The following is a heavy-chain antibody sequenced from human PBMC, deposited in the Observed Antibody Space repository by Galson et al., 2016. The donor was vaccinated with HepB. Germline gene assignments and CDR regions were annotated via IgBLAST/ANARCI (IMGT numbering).Heavy chain of an antibody. V-gene: IGHV1-69*13. Sequence: SVKVSCKASGGTFSSYAISWVRQAPGQGLEWMGGIIPIFGTANYEQKFQGRVTITADESTSTAYMELSSLKSEDTAVYYCARSFSYTSSLRYDYWGQGTLVTVSS. J-gene: IGHJ4*02. CDR3: ARSFSYTSSLRYDY. CDR2: IIPIFGTA. D-gene: IGHD6-6*01. CDR1: GGTFSSYA.